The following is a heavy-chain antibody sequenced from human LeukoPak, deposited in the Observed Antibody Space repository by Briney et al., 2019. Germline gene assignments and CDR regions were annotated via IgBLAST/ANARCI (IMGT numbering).Heavy chain of an antibody. CDR2: ISYDGSNK. Sequence: GRSLRLSCAASGFTFSSYAMHWVRQAPGKGLEWVAVISYDGSNKYYADSVKGRFTISRDNSKDTLYLQMNSLRAEDTAVYYCARDSWLLWFGEPANAFDIWGQGTMVTVSS. CDR3: ARDSWLLWFGEPANAFDI. CDR1: GFTFSSYA. V-gene: IGHV3-30-3*01. D-gene: IGHD3-10*01. J-gene: IGHJ3*02.